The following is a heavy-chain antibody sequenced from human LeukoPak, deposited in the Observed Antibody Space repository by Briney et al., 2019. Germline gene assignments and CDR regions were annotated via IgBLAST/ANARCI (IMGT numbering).Heavy chain of an antibody. Sequence: SETLSLTCTVSGGSISSGSYYWSWIRQPAGKGLEWIGRIYTSGSTNYNPSLKSRVTISLDTSKNQFSLKLTSVTAADTAVYYCARTTEGGYTYGYFYYYYMDVWGKGTTVTISS. CDR3: ARTTEGGYTYGYFYYYYMDV. J-gene: IGHJ6*03. V-gene: IGHV4-61*02. D-gene: IGHD5-18*01. CDR2: IYTSGST. CDR1: GGSISSGSYY.